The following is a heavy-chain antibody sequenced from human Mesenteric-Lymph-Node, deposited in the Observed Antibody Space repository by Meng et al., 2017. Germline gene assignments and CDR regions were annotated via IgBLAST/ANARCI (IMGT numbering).Heavy chain of an antibody. CDR2: IIPILGTA. CDR3: ARVFNGRGYSYGYLNWYFDL. V-gene: IGHV1-69*08. J-gene: IGHJ2*01. Sequence: SVKVSCQASGGTFSSYTTSWVRQAPGQGLAWMGRIIPILGTANYAQKFQGRVTITADESTSTAYMELSSLRSEDTAVYYGARVFNGRGYSYGYLNWYFDLWGRGTLVTVSS. CDR1: GGTFSSYT. D-gene: IGHD5-18*01.